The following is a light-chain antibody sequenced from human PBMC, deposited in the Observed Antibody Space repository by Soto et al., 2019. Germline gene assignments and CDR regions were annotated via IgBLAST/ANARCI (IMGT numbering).Light chain of an antibody. CDR1: QTVSTY. Sequence: DIQMTQSPSSLSASVADRVSLICLASQTVSTYLNWYRQKPGKAPELLIFAASDLQSGVPSRFSGSGSGTDFTLTISSLQPEDFATYYCQQSYRTPGTFGQGTKVDIK. CDR2: AAS. CDR3: QQSYRTPGT. V-gene: IGKV1-39*01. J-gene: IGKJ1*01.